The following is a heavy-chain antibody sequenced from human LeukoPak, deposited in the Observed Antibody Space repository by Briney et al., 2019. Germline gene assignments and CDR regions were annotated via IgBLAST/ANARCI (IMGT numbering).Heavy chain of an antibody. J-gene: IGHJ4*02. D-gene: IGHD5-18*01. Sequence: SETLSLTCTVSGGSISTYYWNWIRQPPGKGLEWIGYIYYSGTTNYNPSLKSRVSISVDTSKNQFSLKLNSVTAADTAVYYCAGRGYAFDYWGQGTLVTVSS. V-gene: IGHV4-59*01. CDR2: IYYSGTT. CDR3: AGRGYAFDY. CDR1: GGSISTYY.